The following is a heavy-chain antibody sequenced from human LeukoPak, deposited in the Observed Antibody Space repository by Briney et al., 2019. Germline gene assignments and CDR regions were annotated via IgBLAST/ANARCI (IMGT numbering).Heavy chain of an antibody. V-gene: IGHV4-39*02. CDR2: AYYGRSP. Sequence: SETLSLTCTVSGDSISRSTYYWAWIRQPPGKGLEWIGSAYYGRSPYFNPSLESRATISVDTSKNHFSLKMSSVTAADTAVYYCARSSGTGTFSYWGQGTLVTVSS. CDR3: ARSSGTGTFSY. D-gene: IGHD6-25*01. J-gene: IGHJ4*02. CDR1: GDSISRSTYY.